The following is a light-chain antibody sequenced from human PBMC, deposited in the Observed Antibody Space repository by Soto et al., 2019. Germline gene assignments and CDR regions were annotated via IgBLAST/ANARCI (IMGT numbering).Light chain of an antibody. V-gene: IGKV1-5*01. CDR1: QSISGW. CDR3: QQYNGSSRT. CDR2: NVS. J-gene: IGKJ1*01. Sequence: EIQMTQSPSTLSASVGDRVTITCRPSQSISGWLAWYQQKRGKAPKFXIYNVSSLKSGVLSRFSGSASGTDFTLTISSLQPDDFGTYYCQQYNGSSRTFGQGTKVDIK.